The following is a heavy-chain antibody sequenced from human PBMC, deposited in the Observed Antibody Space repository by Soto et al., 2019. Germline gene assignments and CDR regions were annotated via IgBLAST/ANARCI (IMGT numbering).Heavy chain of an antibody. D-gene: IGHD5-18*01. Sequence: SETLSLTCTVSGGSINSYYWSWIRKSPGKGLEWIGYTYDNGSTNYNPSLKSRVSISVDTSKDQFSLKLSSVTAADTAVYYCARSGYSYVNHYFDYWGHGTLVTVSS. CDR1: GGSINSYY. CDR2: TYDNGST. CDR3: ARSGYSYVNHYFDY. J-gene: IGHJ4*01. V-gene: IGHV4-59*01.